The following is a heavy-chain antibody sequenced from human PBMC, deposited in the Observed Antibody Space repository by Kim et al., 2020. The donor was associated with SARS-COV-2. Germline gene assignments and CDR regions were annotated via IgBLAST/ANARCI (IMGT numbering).Heavy chain of an antibody. CDR3: ARVRHYSNYVWFDP. V-gene: IGHV4-34*01. D-gene: IGHD4-4*01. J-gene: IGHJ5*02. CDR1: GGSFSGYY. Sequence: SETLSLTCAVYGGSFSGYYWSWIRQPPGKGLEWIGEINHSGSTNYNPSLKSRVTISVDTSKNQFSLKLSSVTAADTAVYYCARVRHYSNYVWFDPWGQGTLVTVSS. CDR2: INHSGST.